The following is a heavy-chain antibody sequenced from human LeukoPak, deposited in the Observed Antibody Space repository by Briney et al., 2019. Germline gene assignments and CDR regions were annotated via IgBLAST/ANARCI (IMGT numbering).Heavy chain of an antibody. CDR1: GFTFISYA. CDR2: ISYDGSNK. V-gene: IGHV3-30-3*01. CDR3: ARDLGYYGSGRSYGMDV. Sequence: GGSLRLSCAASGFTFISYAMHWVRQAPGKGLEWVAVISYDGSNKYYADSVKGQFTISRDNSKNTLYLQMNSLRAEDTAVYYCARDLGYYGSGRSYGMDVWGQGTTVTVSS. J-gene: IGHJ6*02. D-gene: IGHD3-10*01.